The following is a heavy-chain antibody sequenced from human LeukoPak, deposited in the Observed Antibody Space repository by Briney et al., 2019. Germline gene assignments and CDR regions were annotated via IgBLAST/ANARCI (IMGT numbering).Heavy chain of an antibody. J-gene: IGHJ4*02. CDR1: GGSISSGSYY. CDR2: IYTSGST. CDR3: ARAYSSGYQAY. Sequence: PSQTLSLTCTVSGGSISSGSYYWSWIRQPAGKGLEWIGRIYTSGSTNYNPSLKSRVTISVDTSKNQFSLKLSSVTAADTAVYYCARAYSSGYQAYWGQGTLVTVSS. V-gene: IGHV4-61*02. D-gene: IGHD3-22*01.